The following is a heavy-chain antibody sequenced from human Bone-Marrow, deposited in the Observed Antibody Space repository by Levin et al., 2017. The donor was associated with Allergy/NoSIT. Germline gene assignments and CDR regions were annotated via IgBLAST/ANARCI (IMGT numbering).Heavy chain of an antibody. D-gene: IGHD6-19*01. V-gene: IGHV3-48*01. CDR1: GFTFSSYS. J-gene: IGHJ3*01. CDR2: IGRSSSVI. Sequence: GGSLRLSCEASGFTFSSYSMNWVRQAPGKGLEWLAFIGRSSSVIYYSDSVRGRFTVSRDNTNNLLFLQMNSLRADDTAVYYCAKDDERRGWIDVFDVWGQWTVVTVSS. CDR3: AKDDERRGWIDVFDV.